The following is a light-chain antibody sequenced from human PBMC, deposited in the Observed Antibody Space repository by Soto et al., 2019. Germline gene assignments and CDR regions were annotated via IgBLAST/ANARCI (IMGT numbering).Light chain of an antibody. J-gene: IGKJ2*01. CDR2: LGS. Sequence: DIVMTQSPLSLPVTPGEPASISCRSSQSLLHSNGYNYLDWYLQKPGQSPQLLIYLGSNRASGVPDRFSGSGSGTDLTLKISRVEAEDVAVYYCMQALQTPPYTFGQGTKLEIK. CDR1: QSLLHSNGYNY. CDR3: MQALQTPPYT. V-gene: IGKV2-28*01.